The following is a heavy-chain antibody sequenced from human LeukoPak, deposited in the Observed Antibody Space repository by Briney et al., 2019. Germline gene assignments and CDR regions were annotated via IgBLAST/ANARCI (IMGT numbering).Heavy chain of an antibody. CDR2: MSSSSRTI. Sequence: GGSLRLSCAASGFTFSSYSMNWVRQAPGKGLEWVSYMSSSSRTIYYADSVKGRFTISRDNAKNSLYLLMNSLRAEDTAVYYCARGEYSSSYPHDYWGQGTLVTVSS. V-gene: IGHV3-48*04. J-gene: IGHJ4*02. D-gene: IGHD6-13*01. CDR1: GFTFSSYS. CDR3: ARGEYSSSYPHDY.